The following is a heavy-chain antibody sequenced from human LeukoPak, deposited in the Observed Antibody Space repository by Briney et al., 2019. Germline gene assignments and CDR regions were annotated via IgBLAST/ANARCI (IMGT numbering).Heavy chain of an antibody. J-gene: IGHJ6*03. D-gene: IGHD3-16*01. CDR1: GFSLSTSGMC. V-gene: IGHV2-70*11. Sequence: SGPALVKPTQTLTLTCSFSGFSLSTSGMCVSWIRQAPGKALEWLARIGWDDDKYYSTFLETRLTISKDTSKNQVVLTVTNVDPADTATYYCARFPGGHDYYYYYMDVWGNGTTVTVSS. CDR3: ARFPGGHDYYYYYMDV. CDR2: IGWDDDK.